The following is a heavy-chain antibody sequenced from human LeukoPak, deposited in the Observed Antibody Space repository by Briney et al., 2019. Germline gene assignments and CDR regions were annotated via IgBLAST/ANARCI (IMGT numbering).Heavy chain of an antibody. V-gene: IGHV3-30*02. CDR3: AKDRDGSGTYEKFLDV. Sequence: GGSLRLSCAASGFTFSSYGMHWVRQAPGRGLEWVALIRSDTTSKYYADSVKGRFTVSRDNSKNTLYLQMNSLRPEDTAVYHCAKDRDGSGTYEKFLDVWGQGTMVTVSS. CDR1: GFTFSSYG. CDR2: IRSDTTSK. D-gene: IGHD3-10*01. J-gene: IGHJ6*02.